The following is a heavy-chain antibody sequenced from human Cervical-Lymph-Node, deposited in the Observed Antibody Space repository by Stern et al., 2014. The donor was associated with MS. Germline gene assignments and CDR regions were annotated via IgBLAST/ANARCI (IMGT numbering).Heavy chain of an antibody. CDR2: LIPFFGAT. V-gene: IGHV1-69*01. Sequence: QLVQSGSEVKKPGSSVKVSCKPSGDTFSSYALSWVRQAPGQGLEWVGGLIPFFGATSYAQKFQGRVTITPEESTGTAFMELSNLTSDDTAVYYCALRRSYYVYWGQGTLITVSS. CDR3: ALRRSYYVY. D-gene: IGHD4-11*01. CDR1: GDTFSSYA. J-gene: IGHJ4*02.